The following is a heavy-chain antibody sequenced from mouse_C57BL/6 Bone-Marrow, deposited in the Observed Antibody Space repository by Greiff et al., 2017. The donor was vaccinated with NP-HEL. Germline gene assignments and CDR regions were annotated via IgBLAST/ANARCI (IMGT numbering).Heavy chain of an antibody. D-gene: IGHD1-1*01. CDR1: GFTFSDYY. Sequence: EVMLVESEGGLVQPGSSMKLSCTTSGFTFSDYYMAWVRQVPEKGLDWVANINYDGSSTYYLDSLKSRFIISSDNAKNILYLQMISLKAEYTATYYCAREGGLLRLTYAMDYWGQGTSVTVSS. CDR2: INYDGSST. V-gene: IGHV5-16*01. CDR3: AREGGLLRLTYAMDY. J-gene: IGHJ4*01.